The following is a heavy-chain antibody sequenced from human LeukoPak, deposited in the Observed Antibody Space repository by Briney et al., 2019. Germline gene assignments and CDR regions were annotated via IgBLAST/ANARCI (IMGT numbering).Heavy chain of an antibody. CDR1: GFTFSNYW. V-gene: IGHV3-74*01. CDR2: INTDGSTT. Sequence: GGSLRLSCAASGFTFSNYWMHWLRQAPGGGLVWVSRINTDGSTTTYADSVKGRFTISRDSAKSTLYLQMNSLRAEDTAVYYCARTASYSGSYYGYFQHWGQGILVTVSS. CDR3: ARTASYSGSYYGYFQH. D-gene: IGHD1-26*01. J-gene: IGHJ1*01.